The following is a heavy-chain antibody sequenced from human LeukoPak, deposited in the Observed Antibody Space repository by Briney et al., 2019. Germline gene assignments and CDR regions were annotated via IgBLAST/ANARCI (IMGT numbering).Heavy chain of an antibody. J-gene: IGHJ4*02. CDR2: ISAYNGNT. V-gene: IGHV1-18*01. CDR1: GYTFTSYA. CDR3: ASLAHFDGSTYYPDF. Sequence: ASVKVSCKASGYTFTSYAFTWVRQAPGQGLEWMGWISAYNGNTNYAQKLQGRVTMTTDTSTSTAYMELSRLRSDDTAVYYCASLAHFDGSTYYPDFWGQGTLVTVSS. D-gene: IGHD3-22*01.